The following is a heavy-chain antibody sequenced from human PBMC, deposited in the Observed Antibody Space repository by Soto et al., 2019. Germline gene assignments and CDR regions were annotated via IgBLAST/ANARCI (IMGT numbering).Heavy chain of an antibody. CDR2: INAGNGNT. Sequence: ASVKVSCKASGYTFTSYAIHWVRQAPGQRLEWMGWINAGNGNTKYSQKFQGRVTITRDTSASTAYMKLSSLRSEDTAVNYCARDGTMVRGVIQVFLDYGGQGTPVPVSS. CDR3: ARDGTMVRGVIQVFLDY. J-gene: IGHJ4*02. V-gene: IGHV1-3*01. CDR1: GYTFTSYA. D-gene: IGHD3-10*01.